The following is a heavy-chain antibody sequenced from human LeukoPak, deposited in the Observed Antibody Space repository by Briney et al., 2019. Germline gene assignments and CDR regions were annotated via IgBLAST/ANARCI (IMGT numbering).Heavy chain of an antibody. J-gene: IGHJ4*02. Sequence: ASVKVSCKASGYTFTGYYIHWVRQAPGQGLEWMGWINCNNGGTSYAQKFQGWVTITRDTSISTVYMELSRLKSDDTAAYYCAKVSSTSHDFDYWGQGTLVTVSS. D-gene: IGHD2-2*01. CDR1: GYTFTGYY. V-gene: IGHV1-2*04. CDR3: AKVSSTSHDFDY. CDR2: INCNNGGT.